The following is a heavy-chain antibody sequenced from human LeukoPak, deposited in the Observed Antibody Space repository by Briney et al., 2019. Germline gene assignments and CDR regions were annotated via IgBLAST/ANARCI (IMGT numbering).Heavy chain of an antibody. V-gene: IGHV4-4*07. J-gene: IGHJ4*02. CDR1: GGSISSYC. CDR3: VRGPRVASNENFDY. Sequence: SETLTLTCTVSGGSISSYCWSWIRQPAGKGLEWIGRISTSWSTNYNASLKTRVTMSVDTAKNQFSLKLSPVTARDTAVYYCVRGPRVASNENFDYWGQGTLVTVSS. CDR2: ISTSWST. D-gene: IGHD5-12*01.